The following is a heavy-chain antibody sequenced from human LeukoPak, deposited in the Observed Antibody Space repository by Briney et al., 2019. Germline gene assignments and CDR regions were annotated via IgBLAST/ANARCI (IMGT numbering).Heavy chain of an antibody. CDR2: IKQDGSTK. CDR1: GFTFTNSW. J-gene: IGHJ4*02. V-gene: IGHV3-7*01. D-gene: IGHD1-26*01. CDR3: ARDTDGSLDY. Sequence: GGSLRLSCAASGFTFTNSWMAWVRQAPGKGLEWVANIKQDGSTKHYMDSLKGRFTISRDNPKNSLYLQMNSLRADDTAVYYCARDTDGSLDYWGQGILVTVAS.